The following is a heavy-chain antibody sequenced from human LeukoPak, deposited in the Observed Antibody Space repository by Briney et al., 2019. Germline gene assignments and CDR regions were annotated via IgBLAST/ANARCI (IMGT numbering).Heavy chain of an antibody. D-gene: IGHD3-3*01. CDR3: ARDEAIFGAGYYYGMDV. CDR1: GGSISSGGHY. J-gene: IGHJ6*02. V-gene: IGHV4-31*03. CDR2: INYSGST. Sequence: SETLSLTCTVSGGSISSGGHYWSWIRQHPGKGLEWIGYINYSGSTYCHPSLKSRVTISVDTSQNQFSLKLSSVTAADTAVYYCARDEAIFGAGYYYGMDVWGQGTTVTVSS.